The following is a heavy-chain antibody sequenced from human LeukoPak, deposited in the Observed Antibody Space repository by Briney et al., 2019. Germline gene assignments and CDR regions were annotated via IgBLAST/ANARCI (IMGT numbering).Heavy chain of an antibody. D-gene: IGHD1-14*01. J-gene: IGHJ5*02. V-gene: IGHV3-48*03. CDR2: ISNSGSTI. CDR3: VRARTPPPRNNWFDP. CDR1: GFTFSSYE. Sequence: GGSQRLSCAASGFTFSSYEMNWVRQAPGRGLEWVSYISNSGSTIYYVDSVKGRFTISRDNAKNSLYLQMNSLRAEDTAVYYCVRARTPPPRNNWFDPWGQGTLVTVSS.